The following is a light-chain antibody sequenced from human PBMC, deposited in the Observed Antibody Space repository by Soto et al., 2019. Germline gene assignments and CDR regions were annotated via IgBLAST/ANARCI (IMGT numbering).Light chain of an antibody. CDR3: AAWDDSLKGYV. V-gene: IGLV1-44*01. CDR1: SSNIGSNT. Sequence: VLTQPPSASGTPGQGVTISCSGSSSNIGSNTVNWYEQLPGTAPKLLIYVNNQRPSGVPDRFSCSKSGTSASLAISGIQSEDEADYYCAAWDDSLKGYVFGTGTKVTVL. CDR2: VNN. J-gene: IGLJ1*01.